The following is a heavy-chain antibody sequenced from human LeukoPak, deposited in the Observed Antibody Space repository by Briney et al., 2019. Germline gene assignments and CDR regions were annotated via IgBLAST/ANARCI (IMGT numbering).Heavy chain of an antibody. CDR3: ARALITFGGVYYFDY. J-gene: IGHJ4*02. D-gene: IGHD3-16*01. V-gene: IGHV5-51*01. CDR1: GYSFTSYW. Sequence: PGESLKISCKGSGYSFTSYWIGWVRQMPGKGLEWMGIIYPGDSDTRYSPSFQGQVTISADKSISTAYLQWSSLKASDTAMYYCARALITFGGVYYFDYWGQGTLVTVSS. CDR2: IYPGDSDT.